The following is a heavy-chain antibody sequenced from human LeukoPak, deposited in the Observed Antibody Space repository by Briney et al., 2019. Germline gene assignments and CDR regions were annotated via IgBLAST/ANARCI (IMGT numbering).Heavy chain of an antibody. CDR3: AKSRYSSSPYYFDY. D-gene: IGHD6-6*01. CDR2: ISGSGGST. Sequence: PGGSLRLSCAASRFTFSSYAMSWVRQAPGKGLEWVSAISGSGGSTYYADSVKGRFTISRDNSKNSLYLQMNSLRAEDTALYYCAKSRYSSSPYYFDYWGQGTLVTVSS. V-gene: IGHV3-23*01. J-gene: IGHJ4*02. CDR1: RFTFSSYA.